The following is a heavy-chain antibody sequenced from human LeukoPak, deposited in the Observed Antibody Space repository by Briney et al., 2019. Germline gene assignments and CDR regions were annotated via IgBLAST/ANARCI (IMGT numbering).Heavy chain of an antibody. CDR3: ANYSSGSANYYFHE. V-gene: IGHV5-51*04. D-gene: IGHD5-12*01. Sequence: GESLKISCKVSGHSFTTFWIGWVRQMPGKGLEWMGIIYPGDPDVRYSPSFEGQVTLSVDRPLTTAYLQWGTLKAPATAMYYCANYSSGSANYYFHEWGEGALGSVSS. CDR2: IYPGDPDV. CDR1: GHSFTTFW. J-gene: IGHJ4*02.